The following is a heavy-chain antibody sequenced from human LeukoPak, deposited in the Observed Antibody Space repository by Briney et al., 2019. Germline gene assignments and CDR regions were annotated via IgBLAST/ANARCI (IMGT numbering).Heavy chain of an antibody. V-gene: IGHV1-8*02. D-gene: IGHD3-22*01. J-gene: IGHJ4*02. CDR3: ARGGVKTYYYDSSGYYPLDY. Sequence: ASVKVSCKASGYTFTSYYMHWVRQATGQGLEWMGWMNPNSGNTGYAQKFQGRVTMTRNTSISTAYMELSSLRSEDTAVYYCARGGVKTYYYDSSGYYPLDYWGQGTLVTVSS. CDR1: GYTFTSYY. CDR2: MNPNSGNT.